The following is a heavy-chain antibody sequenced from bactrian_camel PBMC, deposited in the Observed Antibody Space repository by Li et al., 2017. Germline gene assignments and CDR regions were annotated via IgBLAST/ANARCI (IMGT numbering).Heavy chain of an antibody. Sequence: HVQLVESGGGLVQAGGSLRLSCAASGNAYRIECMGWFRQAPGKEREGVATITTGTGNTYYADSVKGRFTISQDNAKNTVYLQMNSLKPEDTAMYYCAARGPYCYTKLSVRDFTYWGQGTQVTVS. CDR3: AARGPYCYTKLSVRDFTY. D-gene: IGHD2*01. CDR2: ITTGTGNT. J-gene: IGHJ6*01. V-gene: IGHV3S54*01. CDR1: GNAYRIEC.